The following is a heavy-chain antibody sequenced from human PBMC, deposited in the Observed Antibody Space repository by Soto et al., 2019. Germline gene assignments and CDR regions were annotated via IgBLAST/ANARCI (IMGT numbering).Heavy chain of an antibody. CDR3: ARDRSFRGITMVRGVMTY. V-gene: IGHV1-18*01. D-gene: IGHD3-10*01. CDR1: GYTFTSYG. Sequence: GASVKVSCKASGYTFTSYGISWVRQAPGQGLEWMGWISAYNGNTNYAQKLQGRVTMTTDTSTSTAYMELRSLRSDDTAVYYCARDRSFRGITMVRGVMTYWGQGTLVTVSS. CDR2: ISAYNGNT. J-gene: IGHJ4*02.